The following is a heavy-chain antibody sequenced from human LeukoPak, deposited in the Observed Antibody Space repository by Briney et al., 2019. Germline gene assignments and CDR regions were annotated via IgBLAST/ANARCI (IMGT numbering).Heavy chain of an antibody. J-gene: IGHJ4*02. Sequence: GGSLRLSCAASGFAFSSLAMGWVRQAPGQGLEWVSVISDSGSLTYYADSVKGRFTISRDNAKNSLYLQMNSLRDEDTAVYYCARSGGDNTALVTYPFYYWGQGTLVTVSS. CDR2: ISDSGSLT. V-gene: IGHV3-23*01. D-gene: IGHD5-18*01. CDR3: ARSGGDNTALVTYPFYY. CDR1: GFAFSSLA.